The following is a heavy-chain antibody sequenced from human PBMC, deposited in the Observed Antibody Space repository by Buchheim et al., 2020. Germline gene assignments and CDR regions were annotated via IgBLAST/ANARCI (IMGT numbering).Heavy chain of an antibody. Sequence: EVQLLESGGGLVQPGGSLRLSCAASGFTFSSYAMSWVRQVPGKGLEWVSRISDSGVTTSFADSVKGRFTISSANSKNTLYLKMNSMRAEDTAVYYCAEAIRASDYWGQGTL. J-gene: IGHJ4*02. CDR1: GFTFSSYA. CDR2: ISDSGVTT. D-gene: IGHD3-10*01. CDR3: AEAIRASDY. V-gene: IGHV3-23*01.